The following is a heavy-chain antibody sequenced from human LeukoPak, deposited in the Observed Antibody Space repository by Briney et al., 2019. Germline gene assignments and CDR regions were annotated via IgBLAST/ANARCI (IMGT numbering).Heavy chain of an antibody. D-gene: IGHD4-17*01. J-gene: IGHJ1*01. Sequence: GGSLRLSCAASGFTFSSYSMNWVRQAPGKGLEWVSSISSSSSYIYYADSVKGRFTISRDNAKNSLYLQMNSLRAEDTAVYYCARDESSDYGDSVGYFQHWGQGTLVTVSS. CDR1: GFTFSSYS. CDR2: ISSSSSYI. V-gene: IGHV3-21*01. CDR3: ARDESSDYGDSVGYFQH.